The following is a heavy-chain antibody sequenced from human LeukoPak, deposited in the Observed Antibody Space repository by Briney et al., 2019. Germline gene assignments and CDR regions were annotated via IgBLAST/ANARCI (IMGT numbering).Heavy chain of an antibody. J-gene: IGHJ4*02. CDR2: IQRDGSEK. V-gene: IGHV3-7*01. CDR3: GGGPGY. D-gene: IGHD2-15*01. Sequence: GGSLRLSCAASGFTFSNYWMRWVLQAPGKGLEWVANIQRDGSEKYYVDSVKGRFTISRDNAKNSVYLQMNSLRADDTAVYYCGGGPGYWGQGTLVTVSS. CDR1: GFTFSNYW.